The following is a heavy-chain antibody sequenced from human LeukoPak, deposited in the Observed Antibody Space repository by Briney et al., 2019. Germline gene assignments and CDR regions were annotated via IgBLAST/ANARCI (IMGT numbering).Heavy chain of an antibody. V-gene: IGHV3-74*01. CDR2: IKTDGSST. Sequence: AGGSLRLSCTASGFIFSTYWMHWVRRAPGKGLVWASRIKTDGSSTSSADSVKGRFTISRDNAKNTLYLQMNSLRAEDTAVYYCARGTGYAVFDVWGQGTMVTVSS. CDR1: GFIFSTYW. CDR3: ARGTGYAVFDV. J-gene: IGHJ3*01. D-gene: IGHD5-12*01.